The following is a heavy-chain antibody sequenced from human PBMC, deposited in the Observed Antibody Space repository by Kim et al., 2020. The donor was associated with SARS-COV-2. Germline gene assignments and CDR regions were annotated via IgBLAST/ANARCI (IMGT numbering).Heavy chain of an antibody. V-gene: IGHV1-18*01. CDR2: ISAYNGNT. CDR3: ARARTYSSGGNNYYYYGMDV. CDR1: GYTFTSYG. D-gene: IGHD6-25*01. Sequence: ASVKVSCKASGYTFTSYGISWVRQAPGQGLEWMGWISAYNGNTNYAQKLQGRVTMTTDTSTSTAYMELRSLRSDDTAVYYCARARTYSSGGNNYYYYGMDVWGQGTTVTVSS. J-gene: IGHJ6*02.